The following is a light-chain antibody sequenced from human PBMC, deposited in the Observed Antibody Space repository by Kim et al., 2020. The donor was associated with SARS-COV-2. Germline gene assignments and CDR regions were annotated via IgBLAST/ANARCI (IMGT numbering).Light chain of an antibody. CDR1: SSNIGADYA. CDR2: SNT. CDR3: QSYDSSLSGSV. Sequence: QTVTISCNGSSSNIGADYAVHWYQQFPGTAPKLLIYSNTNRPSGVPDRFSGSKSGTSASLAITGLQPEDEADYYCQSYDSSLSGSVFGGGTQLTVL. V-gene: IGLV1-40*01. J-gene: IGLJ3*02.